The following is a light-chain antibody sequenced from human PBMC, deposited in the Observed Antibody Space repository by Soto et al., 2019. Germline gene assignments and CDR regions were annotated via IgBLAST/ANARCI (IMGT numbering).Light chain of an antibody. V-gene: IGKV3-11*01. CDR2: DVS. J-gene: IGKJ4*01. Sequence: EIVLTQSPATLSLSPGERATLSCRASQNVNNYLAWYQQKPGQAPRLLIYDVSNRATGIPARFSGSGSGTDFTLLVSTREPEDFAVYYCQQRSRWPSTFGGGTKLEIK. CDR1: QNVNNY. CDR3: QQRSRWPST.